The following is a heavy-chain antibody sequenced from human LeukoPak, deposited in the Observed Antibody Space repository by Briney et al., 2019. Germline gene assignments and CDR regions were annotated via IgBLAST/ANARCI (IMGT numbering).Heavy chain of an antibody. CDR2: IYSGGST. J-gene: IGHJ4*02. CDR1: GFTVSSNY. CDR3: ASSSGWYSLDY. D-gene: IGHD6-19*01. Sequence: GGSLRLSCAASGFTVSSNYMSWVRQAPGKGLEWVSVIYSGGSTYYADSVKGRFTISRDNSKNTLYLQMGSLRAEDMAVYYCASSSGWYSLDYWGQGTLVTVSS. V-gene: IGHV3-53*05.